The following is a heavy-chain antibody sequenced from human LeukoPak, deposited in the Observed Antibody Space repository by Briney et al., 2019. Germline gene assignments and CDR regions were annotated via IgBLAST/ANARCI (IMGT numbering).Heavy chain of an antibody. V-gene: IGHV3-20*04. CDR3: ARRDDSGSYFY. CDR2: INWNGGST. D-gene: IGHD3-10*01. J-gene: IGHJ4*02. CDR1: GFTFCSHN. Sequence: PGGSLRLSCAASGFTFCSHNMNWVRQAPGKGLEWVSGINWNGGSTGYADSVKGRFTISRDNAKNSLYLQMNSLRPEDTAVYYCARRDDSGSYFYWGQGTLVTVSS.